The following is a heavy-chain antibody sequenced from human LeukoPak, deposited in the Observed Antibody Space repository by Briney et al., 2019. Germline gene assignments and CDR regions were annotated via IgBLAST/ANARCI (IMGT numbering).Heavy chain of an antibody. CDR2: ISVSGFST. Sequence: PGGSLRLSCAASGFTFSAYAMNWVRQAPGKGLEWVSVISVSGFSTYYADSVKGRFTISRDNAKNSLYLQMNSLRAEDTAVYYCARADWDTAMIDYWGQGTLVTVSS. J-gene: IGHJ4*02. CDR1: GFTFSAYA. CDR3: ARADWDTAMIDY. V-gene: IGHV3-23*01. D-gene: IGHD5-18*01.